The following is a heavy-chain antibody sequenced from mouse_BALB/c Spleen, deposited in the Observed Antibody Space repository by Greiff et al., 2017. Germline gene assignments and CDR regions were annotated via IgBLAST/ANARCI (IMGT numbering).Heavy chain of an antibody. CDR1: GFSLTSYG. J-gene: IGHJ4*01. Sequence: QVQLQQSGPGLVQPSQSLSITCTVSGFSLTSYGVHWVRQSPGKGLEWLGVIWSGGSTDYNAAFISRLSISKDNSKSQVFFKMNSLQAYDTAIYYCARKGDYGNYKWYAMDYWGQGTSVTVSS. CDR3: ARKGDYGNYKWYAMDY. CDR2: IWSGGST. D-gene: IGHD2-1*01. V-gene: IGHV2-4-1*01.